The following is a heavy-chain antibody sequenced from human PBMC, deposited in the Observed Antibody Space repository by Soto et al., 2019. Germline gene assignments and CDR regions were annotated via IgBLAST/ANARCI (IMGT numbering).Heavy chain of an antibody. D-gene: IGHD3-3*01. J-gene: IGHJ4*02. CDR2: IYYSGST. Sequence: SETLSLTCTVSGGSISSGGYYWSWIRQHPGKGLEWIGYIYYSGSTYYNPSLKSRVTISVDTSKNQFSLKLSSVTAADTAVYYCARSTSTIFGVITLFFDYWGQGTLVTVSS. V-gene: IGHV4-31*03. CDR3: ARSTSTIFGVITLFFDY. CDR1: GGSISSGGYY.